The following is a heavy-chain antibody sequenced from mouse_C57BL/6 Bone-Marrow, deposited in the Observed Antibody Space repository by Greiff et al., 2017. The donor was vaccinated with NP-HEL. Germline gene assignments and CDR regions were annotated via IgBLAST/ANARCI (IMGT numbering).Heavy chain of an antibody. D-gene: IGHD1-1*01. V-gene: IGHV2-2*01. CDR2: IWSGGST. CDR1: GFSLTSYG. J-gene: IGHJ4*01. Sequence: QVQLKQSGPGLVQPSQSLSITCTVSGFSLTSYGVHWVRQSPGQGLEWLGVIWSGGSTDYNAAFIPRLSISKDNSKSQVFFKMSSIQADNTAIYYCARPFTTVVLPVDYWGQGTSVTVSS. CDR3: ARPFTTVVLPVDY.